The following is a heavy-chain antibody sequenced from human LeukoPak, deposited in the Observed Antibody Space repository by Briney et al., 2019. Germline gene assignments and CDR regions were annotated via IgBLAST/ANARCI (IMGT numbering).Heavy chain of an antibody. D-gene: IGHD6-19*01. V-gene: IGHV3-64*01. CDR1: GFTFSSYA. CDR2: ISSNGGST. CDR3: ARELAVAGHRAFDI. Sequence: GGSLRLSCAASGFTFSSYAMHWVRQAPGKGLEYVSVISSNGGSTYYANPVKGRFTISRDNSKNTLYLQMGSLRAEDMAVYYCARELAVAGHRAFDIWGQGTMVTVSS. J-gene: IGHJ3*02.